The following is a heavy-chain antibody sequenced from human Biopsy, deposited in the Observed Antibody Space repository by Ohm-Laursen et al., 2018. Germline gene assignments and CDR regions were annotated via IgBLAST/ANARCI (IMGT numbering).Heavy chain of an antibody. Sequence: SQTLSLTCTVSGGSISSDYWSWIRQTPGKGLEWIGYIYYSGSTDYNPSLKSRVTISADTSTNQLSLRLNSVTAADTAVYYCARATNSTGWRYYYFGGMNVWGQGTMVTVSS. CDR1: GGSISSDY. J-gene: IGHJ6*02. D-gene: IGHD2/OR15-2a*01. V-gene: IGHV4-59*01. CDR3: ARATNSTGWRYYYFGGMNV. CDR2: IYYSGST.